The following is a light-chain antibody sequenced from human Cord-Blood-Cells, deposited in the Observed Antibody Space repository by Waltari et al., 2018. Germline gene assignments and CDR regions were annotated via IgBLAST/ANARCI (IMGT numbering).Light chain of an antibody. Sequence: DNQMTQSPSFLSASVGDRVTITWQASQDISNYLNWYQQKPGKAPKLLSYDASNLETGVPSRFSGSGSGTDFTFTISSLQPEDIATYYCQQYDNLPLTFGGGTKVEIK. CDR3: QQYDNLPLT. CDR1: QDISNY. CDR2: DAS. V-gene: IGKV1-33*01. J-gene: IGKJ4*01.